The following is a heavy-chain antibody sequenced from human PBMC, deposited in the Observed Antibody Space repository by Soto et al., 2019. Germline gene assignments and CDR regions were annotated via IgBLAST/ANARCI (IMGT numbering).Heavy chain of an antibody. CDR2: MNPNSGNT. V-gene: IGHV1-8*01. Sequence: GASVKVSCKASGYTFTSYDINWVRQATGQGLEWMGWMNPNSGNTGYAQKFQGRVTMTRNTSISTAYMELSSLRSEDTAVYYCANLFKPTRAERFDYWGQGTLVTVSS. J-gene: IGHJ4*02. CDR3: ANLFKPTRAERFDY. CDR1: GYTFTSYD. D-gene: IGHD1-1*01.